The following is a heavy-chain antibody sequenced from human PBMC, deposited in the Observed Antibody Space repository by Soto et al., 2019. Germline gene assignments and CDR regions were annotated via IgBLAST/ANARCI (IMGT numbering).Heavy chain of an antibody. J-gene: IGHJ3*02. V-gene: IGHV3-23*01. Sequence: GGSLRLSCAVSGFICSSYDMSWVRQAPGKGLEWVSTILVGGSTHYEDSVKGRFTISRDTSKNTVYLQMNSLTAGDTAFYYCAKAAATSGGAFEIYGQGTMVTVSS. CDR3: AKAAATSGGAFEI. D-gene: IGHD2-15*01. CDR1: GFICSSYD. CDR2: ILVGGST.